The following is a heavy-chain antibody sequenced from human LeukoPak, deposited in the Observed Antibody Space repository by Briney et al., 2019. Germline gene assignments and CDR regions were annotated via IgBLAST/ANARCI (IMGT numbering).Heavy chain of an antibody. CDR2: INHRGTT. CDR3: ARSWAGMYYPFYYFDY. J-gene: IGHJ4*02. Sequence: KASETLSLTCTVSGGFISSYYWSWIRQPPGKGLEWIAEINHRGTTHYNPSLKSRVNISADTSKNQFSLHLDSVTAADTAVYYCARSWAGMYYPFYYFDYWGQGTLVSVSS. CDR1: GGFISSYY. V-gene: IGHV4-59*04. D-gene: IGHD1-26*01.